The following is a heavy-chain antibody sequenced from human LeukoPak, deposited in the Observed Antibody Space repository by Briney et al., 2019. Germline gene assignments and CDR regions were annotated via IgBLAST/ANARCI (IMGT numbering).Heavy chain of an antibody. Sequence: PSETLSLTCTVYGGSMSTYYWSWIRQPPGKGLEWIGYIYYSGSTKYNPSLKSRVTISVDTSKNQFSLKLSSVTAADTAVYYCARGARAGSNFEPFDYWGQGTLVTVSS. CDR3: ARGARAGSNFEPFDY. CDR2: IYYSGST. V-gene: IGHV4-59*08. J-gene: IGHJ4*02. CDR1: GGSMSTYY. D-gene: IGHD5-24*01.